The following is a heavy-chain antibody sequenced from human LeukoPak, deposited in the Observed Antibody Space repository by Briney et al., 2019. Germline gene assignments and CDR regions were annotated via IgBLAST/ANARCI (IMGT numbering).Heavy chain of an antibody. V-gene: IGHV1-24*01. D-gene: IGHD2-2*01. CDR3: VCCSSTSCYGGYYFDY. Sequence: ASVKVSCKVSGYTLTELSMHWVRQAPGKGLEWMGGFDPEDGETIYAQKFQGRVTMTEDTSTDTAHMELSSLRSEDTAVYYCVCCSSTSCYGGYYFDYWGQGTLVTVSS. CDR2: FDPEDGET. CDR1: GYTLTELS. J-gene: IGHJ4*02.